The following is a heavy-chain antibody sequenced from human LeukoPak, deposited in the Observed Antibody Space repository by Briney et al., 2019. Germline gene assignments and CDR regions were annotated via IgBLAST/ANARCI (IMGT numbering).Heavy chain of an antibody. V-gene: IGHV1-2*02. CDR1: GYXFTAHY. D-gene: IGHD6-6*01. Sequence: ASVKVSCKASGYXFTAHYMHWVRQAPGQGLEWMGWINPNSGGTNYAQKFQGRVTMTRDTSISTGYMELSGLRSDDTAVYYCARALGEYSSDYWGQGTLVTVSS. CDR2: INPNSGGT. CDR3: ARALGEYSSDY. J-gene: IGHJ4*02.